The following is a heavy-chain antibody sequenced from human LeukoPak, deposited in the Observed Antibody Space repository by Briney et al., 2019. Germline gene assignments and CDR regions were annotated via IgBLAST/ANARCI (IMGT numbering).Heavy chain of an antibody. CDR1: GGSISSGGYY. CDR3: ARATFSGVPAAMIDS. CDR2: IYHSGST. J-gene: IGHJ4*02. Sequence: TLSLTCTVSGGSISSGGYYWSWIRQPPGKGLEWIGYIYHSGSTYYNPSLKSRVTISVDRSKNQFSLKLSSVTAADTAVYYCARATFSGVPAAMIDSWGQGTLVTVSS. D-gene: IGHD2-2*01. V-gene: IGHV4-30-2*01.